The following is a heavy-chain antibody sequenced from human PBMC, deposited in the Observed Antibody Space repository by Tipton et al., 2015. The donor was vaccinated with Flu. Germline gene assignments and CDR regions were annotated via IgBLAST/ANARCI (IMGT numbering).Heavy chain of an antibody. Sequence: SLRLSCAASGFTFSDYYMSWIRQAPGKGLEWISYITSSGSTIYYADSVKGRFTISRDNAKKSLYVQMNSLRAEDTAVYYCARSRCINGECIRYFDFWGQGTLVSVSS. CDR3: ARSRCINGECIRYFDF. D-gene: IGHD2-8*01. CDR1: GFTFSDYY. CDR2: ITSSGSTI. J-gene: IGHJ4*02. V-gene: IGHV3-11*01.